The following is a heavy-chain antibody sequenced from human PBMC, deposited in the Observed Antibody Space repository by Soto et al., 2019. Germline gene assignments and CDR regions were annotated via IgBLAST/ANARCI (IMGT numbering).Heavy chain of an antibody. Sequence: GSGGFTRSDARSWVRQPPGKRMESIGYISFTGTTHYNPSLKSRVTISADTSKKQFSLNLTSVTAADTAVYYCEFLYWVCGNRHLYSFPTQRSSDL. CDR1: GGFTRSDA. CDR2: ISFTGTT. J-gene: IGHJ2*01. D-gene: IGHD2-15*01. V-gene: IGHV4-59*01. CDR3: EFLYWVCGNRHLYSFPTQRSSDL.